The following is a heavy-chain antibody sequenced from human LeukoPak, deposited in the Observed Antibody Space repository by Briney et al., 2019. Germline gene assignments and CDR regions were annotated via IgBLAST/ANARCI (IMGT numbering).Heavy chain of an antibody. CDR2: ISSSSSYI. CDR3: ARATDYYYGMDV. J-gene: IGHJ6*02. Sequence: TGGSLRLSCAASGFTFSSYSMNWVRQAPGKGLEWVSSISSSSSYIYYTDSVKGRFTISRDNAKNSLYLQMNSLRAEDTAVYYCARATDYYYGMDVWGQGTTVTVSS. CDR1: GFTFSSYS. V-gene: IGHV3-21*01.